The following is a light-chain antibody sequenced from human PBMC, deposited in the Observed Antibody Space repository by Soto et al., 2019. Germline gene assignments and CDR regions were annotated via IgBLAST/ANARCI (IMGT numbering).Light chain of an antibody. CDR2: GAS. Sequence: EIVLTQSPGTLSLSPGERATLSCRASQSVSSSYLAWYQQKPGQAPRLHIYGASSRATGIPDRFSGSGSGTDFTLTISRLEPEDFAVYYCQQYGSSPPNTFVQGTKLEIK. J-gene: IGKJ2*01. CDR1: QSVSSSY. CDR3: QQYGSSPPNT. V-gene: IGKV3-20*01.